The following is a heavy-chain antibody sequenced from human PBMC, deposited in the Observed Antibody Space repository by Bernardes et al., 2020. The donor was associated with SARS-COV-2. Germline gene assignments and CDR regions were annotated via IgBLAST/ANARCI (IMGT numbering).Heavy chain of an antibody. CDR2: IYIAGST. CDR1: GFTVNNNY. CDR3: VGFVSRKKGFDY. J-gene: IGHJ4*02. D-gene: IGHD3-16*01. Sequence: GGSLRLSCETSGFTVNNNYMTWVRQAPGKGLECVAVIYIAGSTNYADSVRGRFIISRDDSKNTLYLQMNSLRAEDTAIYYCVGFVSRKKGFDYWGQGTQVTVSP. V-gene: IGHV3-53*01.